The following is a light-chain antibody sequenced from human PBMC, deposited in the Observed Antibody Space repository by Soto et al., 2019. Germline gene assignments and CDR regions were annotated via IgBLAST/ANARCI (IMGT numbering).Light chain of an antibody. V-gene: IGLV2-14*03. CDR3: NSYTSISTWV. CDR2: DVS. CDR1: SSDVGGYNY. J-gene: IGLJ3*02. Sequence: QSVLTQPASVSGSPGQSITISCSGTSSDVGGYNYVSWFQHHPGKAPKLIIYDVSNRPSGVSNRFSGSKSGSTASLTISGLQAEDEADYYCNSYTSISTWVFGGGTNVTVL.